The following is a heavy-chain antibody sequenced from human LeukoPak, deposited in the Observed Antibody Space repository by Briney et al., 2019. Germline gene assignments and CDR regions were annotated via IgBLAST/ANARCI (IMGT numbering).Heavy chain of an antibody. J-gene: IGHJ3*02. Sequence: GGSLRLSCAASGFTFSSYWMSWVRQAPGKGLEWVANIKQDGSEKYYVDSVKGRFTISRDNAKNSLYLQMNSLRAEDTAVYYCARDSYYDSSGYYYDAFGIWGQGTMVTVSS. D-gene: IGHD3-22*01. CDR3: ARDSYYDSSGYYYDAFGI. CDR2: IKQDGSEK. V-gene: IGHV3-7*01. CDR1: GFTFSSYW.